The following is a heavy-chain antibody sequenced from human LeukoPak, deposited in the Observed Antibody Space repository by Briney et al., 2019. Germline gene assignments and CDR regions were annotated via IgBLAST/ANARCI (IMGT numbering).Heavy chain of an antibody. J-gene: IGHJ5*02. CDR1: GGSFSGYY. CDR3: ARGGPKLGYCSSTSCRYNWFDP. D-gene: IGHD2-2*01. V-gene: IGHV4-34*01. Sequence: SSETLSLTCAVYGGSFSGYYWSWIRQPPGKGLEWIGEINHSGSTNYNPSLKSRVIISVDTSKNQFSLKLSSVTAADTAVYYCARGGPKLGYCSSTSCRYNWFDPWGQGTLVTVSS. CDR2: INHSGST.